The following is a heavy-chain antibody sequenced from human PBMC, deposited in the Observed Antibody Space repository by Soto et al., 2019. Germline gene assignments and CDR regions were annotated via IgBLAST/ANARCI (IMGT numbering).Heavy chain of an antibody. CDR1: GFTFSSSW. V-gene: IGHV3-7*04. J-gene: IGHJ4*02. CDR2: IKEDGSVK. CDR3: ARATRNTSPGY. Sequence: GGSLRLSCVASGFTFSSSWMRWARHVPGKGLEWVASIKEDGSVKYYVDSVKGRFTISRDNAKNSLFLQMNSLRPEDTAIYHCARATRNTSPGYWGQGTLVTVSS. D-gene: IGHD2-2*01.